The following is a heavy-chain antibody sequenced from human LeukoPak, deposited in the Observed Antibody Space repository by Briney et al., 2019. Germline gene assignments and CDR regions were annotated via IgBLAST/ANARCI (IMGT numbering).Heavy chain of an antibody. CDR1: GFTFSSYA. CDR3: AKDPPKYYDILTGNP. Sequence: GGSLRLSCAASGFTFSSYAMSWVRQAPGKGLEWVSAISGSGGSTYYADSVKGRFTISRDNSKNTLYLQMDSLRAEDTAVYYCAKDPPKYYDILTGNPWGQGTLVTVSS. J-gene: IGHJ5*02. CDR2: ISGSGGST. V-gene: IGHV3-23*01. D-gene: IGHD3-9*01.